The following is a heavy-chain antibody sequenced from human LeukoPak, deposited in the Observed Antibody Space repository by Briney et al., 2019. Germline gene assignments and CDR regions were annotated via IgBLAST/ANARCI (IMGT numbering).Heavy chain of an antibody. Sequence: SETLSLTCIVSGYSIISDYFWGWVRQPPGKGPEWIGSIFHSGDVYYNPSLKSRVTLSVDTSKNQFSLKLSSVTAADTAVYYCASITMVQGVVSFDYWGQGTLVTVSS. J-gene: IGHJ4*02. CDR1: GYSIISDYF. CDR3: ASITMVQGVVSFDY. D-gene: IGHD3-10*01. V-gene: IGHV4-38-2*02. CDR2: IFHSGDV.